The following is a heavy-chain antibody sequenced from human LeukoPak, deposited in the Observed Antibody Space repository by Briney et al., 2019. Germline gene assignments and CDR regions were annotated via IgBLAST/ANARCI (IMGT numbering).Heavy chain of an antibody. D-gene: IGHD6-19*01. CDR2: FDPEDGET. CDR1: GYTLTELS. J-gene: IGHJ4*02. Sequence: GASVKVSRKVSGYTLTELSMHWVRQAPGKGLEWMGGFDPEDGETIYAQKFQGRVTMTEDTSTDTAYMELSSLRSEDTAVYYCATGVRIAVAGTDYFDYWGQGTLVTVSS. V-gene: IGHV1-24*01. CDR3: ATGVRIAVAGTDYFDY.